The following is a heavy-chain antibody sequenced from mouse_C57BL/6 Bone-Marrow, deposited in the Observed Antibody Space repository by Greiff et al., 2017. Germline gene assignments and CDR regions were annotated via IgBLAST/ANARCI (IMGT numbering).Heavy chain of an antibody. D-gene: IGHD1-1*01. V-gene: IGHV5-4*03. CDR2: ISDGGSYT. CDR3: AIVAGGVDY. Sequence: DVKLVESGGGLVKPGGSLKLSCAASGFTFSSYAMSWVRQTPEKRLEWVATISDGGSYTYYPDNVKGRFTISRDNAKNNLYLQMSHLKSEDTAMYYCAIVAGGVDYWGQGTTLTVSS. J-gene: IGHJ2*01. CDR1: GFTFSSYA.